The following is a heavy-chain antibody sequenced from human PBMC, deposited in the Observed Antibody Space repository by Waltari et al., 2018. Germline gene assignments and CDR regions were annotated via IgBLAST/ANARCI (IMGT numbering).Heavy chain of an antibody. CDR3: AGDRAIGLFFDY. Sequence: QVQLQESGQGLVQPSGPLSATCAVSGDSISGNSGWSWVRQSPEKGLEWIGQVHHSGKTHYNPSLQSRVTISVDKPKNQFSLNLNSVTAADTAIYYCAGDRAIGLFFDYWGRGTLVTVSS. CDR1: GDSISGNSG. CDR2: VHHSGKT. V-gene: IGHV4-4*02. J-gene: IGHJ4*02. D-gene: IGHD2-2*01.